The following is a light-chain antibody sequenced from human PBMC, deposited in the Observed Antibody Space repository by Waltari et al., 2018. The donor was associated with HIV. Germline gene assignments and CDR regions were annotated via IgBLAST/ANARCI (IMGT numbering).Light chain of an antibody. CDR3: CSYAGGRVFVL. V-gene: IGLV2-23*02. J-gene: IGLJ2*01. CDR1: ISDIGSYNL. Sequence: QSALTQPASVSGSPGQSITISCTGTISDIGSYNLVSWYQQYPGRAPKLIIYEVSKRPSGVDDLFAGSKSSNRASLTVAGLKVEDDADYYCCSYAGGRVFVLFGGGTRLTV. CDR2: EVS.